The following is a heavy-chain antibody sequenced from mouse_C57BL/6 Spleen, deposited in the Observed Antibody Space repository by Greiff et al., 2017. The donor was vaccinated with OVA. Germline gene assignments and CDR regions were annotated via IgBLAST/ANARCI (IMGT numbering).Heavy chain of an antibody. CDR2: INPSNGGT. CDR1: GYTFTSYW. Sequence: VQLQQPGTELVKPGASVKLSCKASGYTFTSYWMHWVKQRPGQGLEWIGNINPSNGGTNYNEKFKSKATLTVDKSSSTAYMQLSSLTSEDSAVYYCARNEGSMRDYYAMDYWGQGPSVTVSS. V-gene: IGHV1-53*01. J-gene: IGHJ4*01. CDR3: ARNEGSMRDYYAMDY.